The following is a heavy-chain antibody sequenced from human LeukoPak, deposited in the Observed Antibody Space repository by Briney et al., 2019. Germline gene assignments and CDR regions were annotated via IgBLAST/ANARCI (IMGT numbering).Heavy chain of an antibody. D-gene: IGHD5-18*01. J-gene: IGHJ6*02. V-gene: IGHV4-59*08. CDR2: IYYSGST. CDR3: ARHRSWIQRFHYYYGMDV. Sequence: PSETLSLTCTVSGGSISSYYWSWIRQPPGKGLEWIGYIYYSGSTNYNPSLKSRVTISVDTSKNQFSLKLSSVTAADTAVYYCARHRSWIQRFHYYYGMDVWGQGTTVTVSS. CDR1: GGSISSYY.